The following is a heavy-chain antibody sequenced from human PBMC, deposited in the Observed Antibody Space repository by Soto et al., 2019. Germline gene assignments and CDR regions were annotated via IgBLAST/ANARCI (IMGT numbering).Heavy chain of an antibody. CDR3: TTDSYSSAWYVGYYFDY. V-gene: IGHV3-15*01. D-gene: IGHD6-19*01. CDR2: IKSKIDGETR. Sequence: GGSLRLSCVVSGLTFSKAWMSWVRQAPGKGLEWVGRIKSKIDGETRDNAAPVLGRFTISRDDSKNTLYLQMDSLQTEDTAVYYCTTDSYSSAWYVGYYFDYWGQGTLVTVSS. J-gene: IGHJ4*02. CDR1: GLTFSKAW.